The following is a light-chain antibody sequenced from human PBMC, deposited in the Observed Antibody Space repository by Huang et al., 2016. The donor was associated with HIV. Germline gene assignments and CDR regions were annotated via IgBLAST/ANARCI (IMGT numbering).Light chain of an antibody. J-gene: IGKJ3*01. CDR1: QSVLYSSNNKNY. Sequence: DIVMTQSPDSLAVSLGERATINCKSSQSVLYSSNNKNYLAWYQQKLGQPPKLLIYWASTRESGVPDRFSGGGSGTDFTLTISSLQAEDVAVYYCQQYYSTPPVTFGPGTKVDIK. CDR3: QQYYSTPPVT. V-gene: IGKV4-1*01. CDR2: WAS.